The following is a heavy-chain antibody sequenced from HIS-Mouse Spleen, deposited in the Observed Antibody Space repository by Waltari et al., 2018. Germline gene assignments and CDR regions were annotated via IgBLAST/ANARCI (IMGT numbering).Heavy chain of an antibody. J-gene: IGHJ2*01. V-gene: IGHV4-39*07. CDR1: AGSIRSSSYY. CDR2: IYYSGST. Sequence: QLQLQESGPGLVKPSETLSLPCPVSAGSIRSSSYYWGRIRQPPGKGLVWIGGIYYSGSTYYNPSLKSRVTISVDTSKNQFSLKLSSVTAADTAVYYCAREIPYSSSWYDWYFDLWGRGTLVTVSS. D-gene: IGHD6-13*01. CDR3: AREIPYSSSWYDWYFDL.